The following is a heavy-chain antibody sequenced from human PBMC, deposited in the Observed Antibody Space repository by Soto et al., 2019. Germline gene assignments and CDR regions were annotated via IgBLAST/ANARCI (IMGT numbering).Heavy chain of an antibody. Sequence: GASVKVSCKASGYSVTSYTMHWVRQATGQRLEWMGWINAANGNTKYSQTFQGRVTVTRSTSASIAYMELSSLTSDDTAVYYCVRSLTTVATMDVWGQGTTVTVSS. CDR3: VRSLTTVATMDV. CDR1: GYSVTSYT. CDR2: INAANGNT. J-gene: IGHJ6*02. D-gene: IGHD4-4*01. V-gene: IGHV1-3*01.